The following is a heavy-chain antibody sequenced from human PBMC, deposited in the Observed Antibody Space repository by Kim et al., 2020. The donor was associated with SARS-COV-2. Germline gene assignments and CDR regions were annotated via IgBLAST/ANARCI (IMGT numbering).Heavy chain of an antibody. V-gene: IGHV4-34*01. Sequence: NPSPKRRVTISVGTSKTQFSLKQSSVTAADTAVYYCARGIYDSSGNWFDPWGQGTLVTVSS. J-gene: IGHJ5*02. CDR3: ARGIYDSSGNWFDP. D-gene: IGHD3-22*01.